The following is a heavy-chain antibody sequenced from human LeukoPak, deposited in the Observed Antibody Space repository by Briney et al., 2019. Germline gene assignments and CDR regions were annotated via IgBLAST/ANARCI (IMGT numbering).Heavy chain of an antibody. J-gene: IGHJ5*02. V-gene: IGHV5-51*01. CDR2: IYPGDSDT. Sequence: GESLKISCKGSGNSFTSHWIGWVRQMPGKGLEWMGIIYPGDSDTRYSQSFQGQVIISADKSISTAYLQWSSLKASDTAMYYCARHERLRVTNWFDPWGQGTLVTVSS. CDR3: ARHERLRVTNWFDP. CDR1: GNSFTSHW. D-gene: IGHD6-25*01.